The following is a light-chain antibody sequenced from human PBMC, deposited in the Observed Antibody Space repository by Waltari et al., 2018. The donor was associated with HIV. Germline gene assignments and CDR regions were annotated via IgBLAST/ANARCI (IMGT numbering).Light chain of an antibody. CDR1: RSNIGACPF. Sequence: QSALTQPPSVSGAPGQRVPLSCTGHRSNIGACPFVHWYQHLPGTAPNHLIYSDINRPSGVPDRFSCSKSGTSASLVITGLQAEDEADYYCQSYDSSLRASVFGGGTKLTVL. CDR2: SDI. CDR3: QSYDSSLRASV. V-gene: IGLV1-40*01. J-gene: IGLJ2*01.